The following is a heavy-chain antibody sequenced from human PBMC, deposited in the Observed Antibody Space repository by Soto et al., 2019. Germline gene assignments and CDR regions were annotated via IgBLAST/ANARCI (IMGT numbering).Heavy chain of an antibody. V-gene: IGHV3-30*18. J-gene: IGHJ6*02. Sequence: GSLRLSCAASGFTFSTYGMHWVRQAPGTGLEWVAVISKDGSNKSYADSVKGRFTISRDNSKNALYLQMNSLRAEDTALYYCAKDAEWLTDYYGMDVWGQGTTVTVSS. CDR3: AKDAEWLTDYYGMDV. CDR2: ISKDGSNK. D-gene: IGHD6-19*01. CDR1: GFTFSTYG.